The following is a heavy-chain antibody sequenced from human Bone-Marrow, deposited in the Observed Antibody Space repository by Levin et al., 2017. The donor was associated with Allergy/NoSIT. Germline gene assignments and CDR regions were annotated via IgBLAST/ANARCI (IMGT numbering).Heavy chain of an antibody. CDR3: AKDVFIGTYLGEFDS. V-gene: IGHV3-23*01. J-gene: IGHJ4*02. D-gene: IGHD1-26*01. Sequence: GGSLRLSCVVSGFTFSNYAMSWVRQAPGKGLEWVSAISGGGESTYYSDSVKGRFTISRDNSKNTLSLQMNSLTAEDTAVYYCAKDVFIGTYLGEFDSWGQGTLVTVSA. CDR2: ISGGGEST. CDR1: GFTFSNYA.